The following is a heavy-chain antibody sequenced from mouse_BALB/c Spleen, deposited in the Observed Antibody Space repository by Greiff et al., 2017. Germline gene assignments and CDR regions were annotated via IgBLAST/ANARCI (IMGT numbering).Heavy chain of an antibody. D-gene: IGHD2-10*01. V-gene: IGHV5-6-5*01. Sequence: EVQLVESGGGLVKPGGSLKLSCAASGFTFSSYAMSWVRQTPEKRLEWVASISSGGSTYYPDSVKGRFTISRDNARNILYLQMSSLRSEDTAMYYCANTYYGNYVAYWGQGTLVTVSA. CDR3: ANTYYGNYVAY. J-gene: IGHJ3*01. CDR1: GFTFSSYA. CDR2: ISSGGST.